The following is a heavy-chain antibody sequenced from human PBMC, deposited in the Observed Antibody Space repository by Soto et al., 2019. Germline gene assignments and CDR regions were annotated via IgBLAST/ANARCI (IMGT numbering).Heavy chain of an antibody. CDR2: INAGNGNT. CDR3: AGGEVFFGY. Sequence: QVQLVQSGAEVKKPGASVKVSCKASGYTFTSYTMHWVRLAPGQRLEWMGWINAGNGNTKYSQKFQGRVSITRDTSASTAYMELSSLTYEDTALYYCAGGEVFFGYWGQGTLVTVSS. V-gene: IGHV1-3*01. CDR1: GYTFTSYT. J-gene: IGHJ4*02. D-gene: IGHD3-3*01.